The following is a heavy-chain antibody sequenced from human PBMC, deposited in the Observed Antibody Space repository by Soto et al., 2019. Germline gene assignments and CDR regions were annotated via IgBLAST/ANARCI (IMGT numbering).Heavy chain of an antibody. V-gene: IGHV1-2*02. D-gene: IGHD3-9*01. CDR2: INPNSGGT. CDR3: ARDSYYDILTGYSRNAFDI. Sequence: SLKVSCRASGYGLLDYYKLWLRQGPGPELEWMGWINPNSGGTNYAQKFQGRVTMTRDTSISTASMELSRLTYDDTAVYYCARDSYYDILTGYSRNAFDIWGQGTMVTVSS. CDR1: GYGLLDYY. J-gene: IGHJ3*02.